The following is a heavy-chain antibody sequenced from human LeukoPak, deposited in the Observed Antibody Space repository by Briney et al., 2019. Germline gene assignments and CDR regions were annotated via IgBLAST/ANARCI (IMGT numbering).Heavy chain of an antibody. CDR2: IYYSGSI. D-gene: IGHD3-22*01. Sequence: SETLSLTCTVSGGSISSYYWSWIRQPPGKGLEWIGYIYYSGSINYNPSLKSRVSISVDTSKNQFSLKLSSVTAADTAVYYCARYVYDSSGYNWYGMDVWGQGTTVTVSS. V-gene: IGHV4-59*08. CDR3: ARYVYDSSGYNWYGMDV. J-gene: IGHJ6*02. CDR1: GGSISSYY.